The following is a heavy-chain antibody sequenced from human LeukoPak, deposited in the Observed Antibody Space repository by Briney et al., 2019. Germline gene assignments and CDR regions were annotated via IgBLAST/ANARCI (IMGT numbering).Heavy chain of an antibody. Sequence: PSETLSLTCTVSGGSISSSSYYWGWIRQPPGKGLEWIGSIYYSGSTYYNPSLKSRVTISVDTSKNQFTLKLSSVTAADTAVYYCARTSSLGSPIDYWGQGTLVTVSS. CDR3: ARTSSLGSPIDY. D-gene: IGHD3-10*01. V-gene: IGHV4-39*06. CDR2: IYYSGST. J-gene: IGHJ4*02. CDR1: GGSISSSSYY.